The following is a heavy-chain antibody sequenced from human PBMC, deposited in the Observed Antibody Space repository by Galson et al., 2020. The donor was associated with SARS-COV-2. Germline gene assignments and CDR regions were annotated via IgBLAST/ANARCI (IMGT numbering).Heavy chain of an antibody. Sequence: SQTLSLTCTVSGGSISSYYWSWLRQPPGKGLEWIGYIYYSGSTNYNPSLKSRVTISVDTSKNQFSLKLSSVTAADTAVYYCWGGSYYQPYVDYWGQGTLVTVSS. CDR1: GGSISSYY. CDR3: WGGSYYQPYVDY. CDR2: IYYSGST. V-gene: IGHV4-59*08. D-gene: IGHD1-26*01. J-gene: IGHJ4*02.